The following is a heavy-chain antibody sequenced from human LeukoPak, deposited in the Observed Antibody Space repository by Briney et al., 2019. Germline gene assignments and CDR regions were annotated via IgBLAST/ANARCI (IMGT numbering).Heavy chain of an antibody. CDR2: ISSSISYI. D-gene: IGHD6-13*01. CDR1: GFTFSSYS. J-gene: IGHJ4*02. Sequence: GGSLRLSCAASGFTFSSYSMNWVRQAPGKGLECVSSISSSISYIYYADSVKGRFTISRDNAKNSLYLQMNSLRAEDTAVYYCARRIAAAGGSDYWGQGTLVTVSS. CDR3: ARRIAAAGGSDY. V-gene: IGHV3-21*01.